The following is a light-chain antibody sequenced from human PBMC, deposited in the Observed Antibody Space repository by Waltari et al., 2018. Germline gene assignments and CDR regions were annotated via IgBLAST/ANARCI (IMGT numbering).Light chain of an antibody. CDR1: QGISRW. J-gene: IGKJ5*01. Sequence: DIQMTQSPSSVSASVGDRVTITFRASQGISRWLGWYQQKPGKAPKVLIFAASSLQSGVPARFSGSGSGTHFTLTISSLQPEDFATYYCQQADSFPITFGQGTRLDIK. V-gene: IGKV1-12*01. CDR2: AAS. CDR3: QQADSFPIT.